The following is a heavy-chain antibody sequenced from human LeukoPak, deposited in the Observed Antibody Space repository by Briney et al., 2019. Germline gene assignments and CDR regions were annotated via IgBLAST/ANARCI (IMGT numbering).Heavy chain of an antibody. V-gene: IGHV3-30-3*01. J-gene: IGHJ4*02. CDR1: GFTFNSYA. D-gene: IGHD5-18*01. CDR3: ARDGVDTAMVTVSAFDY. CDR2: ISYDGSNK. Sequence: GGSLRLSCAACGFTFNSYALHWVRQAPGKGLEWVAVISYDGSNKYYADSVKGRFTISRDNSKNTLYLQMNSLRAEDTAVYYCARDGVDTAMVTVSAFDYWGQGTLVTVSS.